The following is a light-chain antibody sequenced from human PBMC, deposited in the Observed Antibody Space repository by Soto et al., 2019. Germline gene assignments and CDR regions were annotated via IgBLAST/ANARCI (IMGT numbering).Light chain of an antibody. CDR3: SSYVTDSTYV. CDR1: SSDVGGYNY. Sequence: QSVLTQPASVSGSPGQSITISCTGTSSDVGGYNYVSWYQHHPGKAPKLMIYEVSNRPSGVSYRFSGSKSGNTASLTISGLQAEDEADYYCSSYVTDSTYVFGTGTKV. V-gene: IGLV2-14*01. CDR2: EVS. J-gene: IGLJ1*01.